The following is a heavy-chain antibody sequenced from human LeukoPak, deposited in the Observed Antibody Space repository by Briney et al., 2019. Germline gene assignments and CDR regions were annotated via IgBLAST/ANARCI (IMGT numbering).Heavy chain of an antibody. J-gene: IGHJ4*02. CDR3: ANDDSSGYWYY. Sequence: YGMPWVRXAPGKGLEWVAVMWYAGSHEHYADSVKGRFTISRDNSKNTLYLQMNSLRAEDTAVYYCANDDSSGYWYYWGQGTLVTVSS. D-gene: IGHD3-22*01. CDR2: MWYAGSHE. CDR1: YG. V-gene: IGHV3-33*06.